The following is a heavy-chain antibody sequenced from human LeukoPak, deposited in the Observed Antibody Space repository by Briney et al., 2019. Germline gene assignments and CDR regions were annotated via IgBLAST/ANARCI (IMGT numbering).Heavy chain of an antibody. V-gene: IGHV3-7*01. CDR2: IKQDGSEK. CDR3: ARDQWLADY. D-gene: IGHD6-19*01. CDR1: GFTFSNYW. J-gene: IGHJ4*02. Sequence: GGSLRLSCAASGFTFSNYWMSWVRQAPGKGLEWVANIKQDGSEKYYVDSVKGRSTISRDNAKNSVYLQMNSLRAEDTAVYYCARDQWLADYWGQGTLVTVSS.